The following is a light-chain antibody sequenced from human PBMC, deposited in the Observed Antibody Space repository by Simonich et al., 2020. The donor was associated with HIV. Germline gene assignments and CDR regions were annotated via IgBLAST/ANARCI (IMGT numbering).Light chain of an antibody. CDR1: QDISNY. Sequence: DIQMTQSPSSLSASVGDRVTITCQASQDISNYLNWYQQKPGKAPKLLIYDASNLATGVPSRFSGSGSGTDFTFTISRLQAEDVAVYYCQQYYNTCTFGQGTKVEIK. V-gene: IGKV1-33*01. CDR2: DAS. CDR3: QQYYNTCT. J-gene: IGKJ1*01.